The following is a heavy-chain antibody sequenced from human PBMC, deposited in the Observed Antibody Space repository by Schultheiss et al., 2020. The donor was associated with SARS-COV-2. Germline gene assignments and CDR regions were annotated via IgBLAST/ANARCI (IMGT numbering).Heavy chain of an antibody. CDR2: ISSNGGST. CDR1: GFTFSSYA. V-gene: IGHV3-64*01. Sequence: GGSLRLSCAASGFTFSSYAMHWVRQAPGKGLEYVSAISSNGGSTYYANSVKGRFTISRDNSKNTLYLQMGSLRAEDMAVYYCARDSEYSSGWYRSYYFDYWGQGTLVTVSS. D-gene: IGHD6-19*01. J-gene: IGHJ4*02. CDR3: ARDSEYSSGWYRSYYFDY.